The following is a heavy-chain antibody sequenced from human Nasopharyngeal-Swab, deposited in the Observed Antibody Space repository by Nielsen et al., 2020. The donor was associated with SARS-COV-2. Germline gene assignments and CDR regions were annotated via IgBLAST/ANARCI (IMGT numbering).Heavy chain of an antibody. V-gene: IGHV4-39*07. Sequence: GSLRLSCTVSGGSISSSSYYWGWIRQPPGKGLEWIGSIYYSGSTYYNPSLKSRVTISVDTSKNQFSLKLSSVTAADTAVYYCATTSARSLGQWQITGGYFDYWGQGTLVTVSS. D-gene: IGHD3-16*01. CDR2: IYYSGST. J-gene: IGHJ4*02. CDR1: GGSISSSSYY. CDR3: ATTSARSLGQWQITGGYFDY.